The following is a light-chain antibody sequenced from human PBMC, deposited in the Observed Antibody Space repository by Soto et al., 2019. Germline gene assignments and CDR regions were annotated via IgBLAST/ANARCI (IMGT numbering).Light chain of an antibody. J-gene: IGKJ4*01. CDR3: QECNNWPLT. V-gene: IGKV3-11*01. Sequence: EIVLTQSPATLSLSPGERATLSCRASQSVSTYLAWYQQKPGQAPRLLIYDASNRATGIPARFSGSGSGTDFTLTISSLEPEDFAVYYCQECNNWPLTFGGGTKVEIK. CDR2: DAS. CDR1: QSVSTY.